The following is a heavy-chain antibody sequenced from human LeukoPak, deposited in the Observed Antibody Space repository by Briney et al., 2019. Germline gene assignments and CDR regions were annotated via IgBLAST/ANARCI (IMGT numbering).Heavy chain of an antibody. Sequence: ASVKVSCKASGYTFTSYYMHWVRQAPGQGLEWMEIINPSGGSTSYAQKFQGRVTMTRDTSTSTVYMELSSLRSEDTAVYYCAREGYSSSQYNWFDPWGQGTLVTVSS. CDR2: INPSGGST. J-gene: IGHJ5*02. D-gene: IGHD6-13*01. V-gene: IGHV1-46*01. CDR1: GYTFTSYY. CDR3: AREGYSSSQYNWFDP.